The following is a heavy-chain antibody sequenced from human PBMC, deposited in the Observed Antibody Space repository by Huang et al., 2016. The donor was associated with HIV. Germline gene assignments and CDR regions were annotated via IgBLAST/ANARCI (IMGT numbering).Heavy chain of an antibody. CDR3: AAMVRGVISYFDY. CDR1: DGSISSSSYY. D-gene: IGHD3-10*01. CDR2: FFYDGKT. Sequence: QLQLQESGPGLVKPSETLSLTCLVSDGSISSSSYYWGWIRPPPGKGLEWIATFFYDGKTYYDPSLKRRVTRSVDTSKNQFSLNLSSVTAADTAVYYCAAMVRGVISYFDYWGQGTLVTVSS. J-gene: IGHJ4*02. V-gene: IGHV4-39*01.